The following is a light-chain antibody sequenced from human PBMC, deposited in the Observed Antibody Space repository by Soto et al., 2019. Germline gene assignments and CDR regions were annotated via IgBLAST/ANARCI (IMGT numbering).Light chain of an antibody. Sequence: EIVLTQSPGTLSLSPGERATLSCRASQSISGTYLAWYQQKPGRAPRILIYGASNRATGIPDRFSGSGSGTDFTLTISRLEPEYFAVYYCQHYGISPPWTFGQGTKVEIK. CDR2: GAS. CDR3: QHYGISPPWT. J-gene: IGKJ1*01. CDR1: QSISGTY. V-gene: IGKV3-20*01.